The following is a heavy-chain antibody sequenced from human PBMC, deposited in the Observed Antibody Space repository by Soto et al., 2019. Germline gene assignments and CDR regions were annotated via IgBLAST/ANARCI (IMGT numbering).Heavy chain of an antibody. D-gene: IGHD2-2*01. J-gene: IGHJ6*03. CDR3: ARANPGYCSSTSCYAFYYYYYMDV. CDR2: IYYSGST. Sequence: SETLSLTCTVSGGSISSYYWSWIRQPPGKGLEWIGYIYYSGSTNYNPSLKSRVTISVDTSKNQFSLKLSSVTAADTAVYYCARANPGYCSSTSCYAFYYYYYMDVWGKGTTVTVS. V-gene: IGHV4-59*08. CDR1: GGSISSYY.